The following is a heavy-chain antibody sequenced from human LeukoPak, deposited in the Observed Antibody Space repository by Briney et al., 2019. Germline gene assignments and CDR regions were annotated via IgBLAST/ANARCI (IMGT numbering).Heavy chain of an antibody. CDR2: LKSKSDCEPT. CDR3: TTWWRIGVPRGGLGFDY. D-gene: IGHD2-8*02. CDR1: ACIFCNTW. Sequence: GALRLSCAASACIFCNTWRSWVRQARAKGLAGVGRLKSKSDCEPTDCAAPAQGSFTIPRNDSKNTPYLQMNSLKTEDTAVYYCTTWWRIGVPRGGLGFDYWGQGTLVTVSS. J-gene: IGHJ4*02. V-gene: IGHV3-15*01.